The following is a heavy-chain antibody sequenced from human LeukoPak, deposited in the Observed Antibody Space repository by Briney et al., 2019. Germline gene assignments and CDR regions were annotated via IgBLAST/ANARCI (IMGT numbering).Heavy chain of an antibody. D-gene: IGHD4-11*01. J-gene: IGHJ4*02. V-gene: IGHV3-48*01. CDR1: GFTFSSFS. Sequence: PGGSLRLSCAASGFTFSSFSMNWVRQAPGKGLEWVSYISSTSSTIYYADSVKGRFTISRDNAKSSLYLQMNSLRAEDTAVYYCARAHPGDYSDFQFDYWGQGTLVTVSS. CDR3: ARAHPGDYSDFQFDY. CDR2: ISSTSSTI.